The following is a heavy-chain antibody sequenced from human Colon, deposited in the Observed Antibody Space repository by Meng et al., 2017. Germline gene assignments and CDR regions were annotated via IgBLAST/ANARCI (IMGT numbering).Heavy chain of an antibody. V-gene: IGHV4-30-2*01. CDR1: GGSISSATYS. Sequence: QLQLQESGSSLVKPLETLSLTCTVSGGSISSATYSWGWIRQPPGKGLEWIGYSFHNGRTNYSPSVQGRVTITIDRSKSQFSLRVTSMTAADTAVYYCVRSSGWVRTGFDPWGQGTLVTVSS. CDR2: SFHNGRT. D-gene: IGHD6-19*01. CDR3: VRSSGWVRTGFDP. J-gene: IGHJ5*02.